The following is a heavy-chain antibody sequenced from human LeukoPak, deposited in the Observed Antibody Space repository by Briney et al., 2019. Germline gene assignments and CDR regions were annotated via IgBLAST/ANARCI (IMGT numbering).Heavy chain of an antibody. CDR3: ARDSHSGSYYY. CDR2: INPNGGGT. CDR1: GYTFTGYY. Sequence: ASVKVSCKASGYTFTGYYMHWVRQAPGQGLEWMGWINPNGGGTNYAQQFQGRVTMTSDTSISTAYMELSSLRSDDTAVYYCARDSHSGSYYYWGQGTLVTVSS. D-gene: IGHD1-26*01. J-gene: IGHJ4*02. V-gene: IGHV1-2*02.